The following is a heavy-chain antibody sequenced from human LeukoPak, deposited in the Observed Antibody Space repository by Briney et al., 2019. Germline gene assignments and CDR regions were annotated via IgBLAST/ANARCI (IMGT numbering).Heavy chain of an antibody. CDR2: ISAYNGNT. Sequence: GASVKVSCKASGYTFTSYVISWVRQAPGQGLEWMGWISAYNGNTNYAQKLQGRVTMTKDTSTSKAYMELRSLRSDDTAVYYCARDVRTAVTTGYWGQGTLVTASS. V-gene: IGHV1-18*01. J-gene: IGHJ4*02. CDR1: GYTFTSYV. D-gene: IGHD4-17*01. CDR3: ARDVRTAVTTGY.